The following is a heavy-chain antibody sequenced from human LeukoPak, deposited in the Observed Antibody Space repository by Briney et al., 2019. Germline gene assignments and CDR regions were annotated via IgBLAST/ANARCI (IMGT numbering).Heavy chain of an antibody. CDR3: ARDLTRITMVRGVIMDV. CDR2: IYTSGST. CDR1: GGSISSGNYY. J-gene: IGHJ6*04. D-gene: IGHD3-10*01. Sequence: PSETLSLTCIVSGGSISSGNYYWSWIRQPAGKGLEWIGRIYTSGSTNYNPSLKSRVTMSVDTSKNQFSLKLSSVTAADTAVYYCARDLTRITMVRGVIMDVWGKGTTVTVSS. V-gene: IGHV4-61*02.